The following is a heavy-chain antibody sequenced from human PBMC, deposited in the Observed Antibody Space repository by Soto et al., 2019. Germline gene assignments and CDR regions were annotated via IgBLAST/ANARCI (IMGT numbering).Heavy chain of an antibody. J-gene: IGHJ4*02. CDR3: ARDLGNYERYYFDY. D-gene: IGHD1-7*01. V-gene: IGHV3-74*01. CDR1: GFTLSSYW. CDR2: INSDGIRT. Sequence: EVQLVESGGGLVQPGGSLRLSCAASGFTLSSYWMHWVRQVPGKGLMWVSRINSDGIRTNYADSVKGRFTISRDNAKNTLYLQMNSLRAEDTAVDYCARDLGNYERYYFDYWGQGTLVTVSS.